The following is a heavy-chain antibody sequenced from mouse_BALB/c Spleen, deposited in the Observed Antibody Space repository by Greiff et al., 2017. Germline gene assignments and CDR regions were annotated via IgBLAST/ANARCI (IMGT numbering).Heavy chain of an antibody. J-gene: IGHJ2*01. CDR2: IYPGNVNT. CDR1: GYTFTSYY. D-gene: IGHD2-12*01. V-gene: IGHV1S56*01. Sequence: VQLQQSGPELVKPGASVRISCKASGYTFTSYYIHWVKQRPGQGLEWIGWIYPGNVNTKYNEKFKGKATLTADKSSSTAYMQLSSLTSEDSAVYFCARDHTIDYFDYWGQGTTLTVSS. CDR3: ARDHTIDYFDY.